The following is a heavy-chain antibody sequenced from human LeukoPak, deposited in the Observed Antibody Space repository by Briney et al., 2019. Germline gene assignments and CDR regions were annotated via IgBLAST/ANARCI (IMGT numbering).Heavy chain of an antibody. Sequence: SETLSLTCTVSGGFISSYYWSWIRQPPGKGLEWIGYIYYSGSTNYNPSLKSRVTISVDTSKNQFSLKLSSVTAADTAVYYCARDRPGITGTTQGRSVGFDPWGQGTLVTVSS. CDR3: ARDRPGITGTTQGRSVGFDP. V-gene: IGHV4-59*01. J-gene: IGHJ5*02. D-gene: IGHD1-20*01. CDR2: IYYSGST. CDR1: GGFISSYY.